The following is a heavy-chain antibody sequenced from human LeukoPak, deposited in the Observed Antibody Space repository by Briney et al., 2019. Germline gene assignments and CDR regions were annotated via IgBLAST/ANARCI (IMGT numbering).Heavy chain of an antibody. D-gene: IGHD2-2*01. V-gene: IGHV1-69*13. CDR2: IIPIFGTA. J-gene: IGHJ6*03. CDR3: AITDEDIVVVPAASDGKYYYYYMDV. CDR1: EGTFSSYA. Sequence: ASVKVSCKASEGTFSSYAISWVRQAPGQGLEWMGGIIPIFGTANYAQKFQGRVTITADESTSTAYMELSSLRSEDTAVYYCAITDEDIVVVPAASDGKYYYYYMDVWGKGTTVTVSS.